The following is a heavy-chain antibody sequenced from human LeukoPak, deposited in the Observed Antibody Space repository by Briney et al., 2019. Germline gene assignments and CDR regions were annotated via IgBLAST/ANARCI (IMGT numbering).Heavy chain of an antibody. CDR1: VYTFTAYY. D-gene: IGHD2-15*01. CDR3: AGEAFCAGGSCYLHRVAS. V-gene: IGHV1-2*02. J-gene: IGHJ4*02. Sequence: DSVKVSCKASVYTFTAYYMHWVRQAPGQGLEWMGWIDTNRDGTKYAQKFQGRVTITRDTSIGTACMELSSLISDETAVYCCAGEAFCAGGSCYLHRVASWGPGTLVTVSS. CDR2: IDTNRDGT.